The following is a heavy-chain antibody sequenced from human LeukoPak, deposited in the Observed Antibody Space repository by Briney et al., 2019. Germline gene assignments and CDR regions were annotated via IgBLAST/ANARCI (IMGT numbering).Heavy chain of an antibody. CDR3: ARDSLYSNYNWFDP. D-gene: IGHD4-11*01. CDR2: IYYSGST. J-gene: IGHJ5*02. V-gene: IGHV4-59*01. Sequence: SETLSLTCTVSGGSISSYYWSWIRQPPGKGLEWIGCIYYSGSTNYNPSLKSRVTISVDTSKNQFSLKLSSVTAADTAVYYCARDSLYSNYNWFDPWGQGTLVTVSS. CDR1: GGSISSYY.